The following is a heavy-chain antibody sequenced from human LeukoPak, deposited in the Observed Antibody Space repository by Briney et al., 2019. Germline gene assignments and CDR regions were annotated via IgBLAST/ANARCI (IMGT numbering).Heavy chain of an antibody. CDR2: IYPGDSDT. CDR1: GYSFTSYW. Sequence: GESLKISCKGSGYSFTSYWIGWVRQMPGKGLEWMGIIYPGDSDTRYSPSFQGQVTISADKSISTAHLQWSSLKASDTAMYYCARRRYYDSSGYYYDLYYFDYWGQGTLVTVSS. V-gene: IGHV5-51*01. J-gene: IGHJ4*02. D-gene: IGHD3-22*01. CDR3: ARRRYYDSSGYYYDLYYFDY.